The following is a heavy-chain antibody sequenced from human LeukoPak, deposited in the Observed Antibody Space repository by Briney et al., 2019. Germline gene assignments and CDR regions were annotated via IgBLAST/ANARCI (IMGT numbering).Heavy chain of an antibody. V-gene: IGHV4-31*03. CDR3: ARDHYYGSGSYRAYYYGMDI. CDR1: GGSISSGGYY. CDR2: IYYSGST. D-gene: IGHD3-10*01. Sequence: SETLSLTCTVSGGSISSGGYYWSWIRQHPGKGLEWIGYIYYSGSTYYNPSLKSRVTISVDTSKNQFSLKLSSVTAADTAVYYCARDHYYGSGSYRAYYYGMDIWGQGTTVTVSS. J-gene: IGHJ6*02.